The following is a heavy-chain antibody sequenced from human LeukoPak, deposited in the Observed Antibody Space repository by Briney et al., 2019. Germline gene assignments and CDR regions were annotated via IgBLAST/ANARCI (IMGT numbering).Heavy chain of an antibody. CDR2: IYYSGST. CDR3: ARQENIGWFDP. CDR1: GGSISSSSYY. Sequence: SETLSLTCTVSGGSISSSSYYWGWLRQPPGKGLEWIGSIYYSGSTYYNPSLKSRVTISVDTSKNQFSLKLSSVTAADTAVYYCARQENIGWFDPWGQGTLVTVSS. D-gene: IGHD2/OR15-2a*01. J-gene: IGHJ5*02. V-gene: IGHV4-39*01.